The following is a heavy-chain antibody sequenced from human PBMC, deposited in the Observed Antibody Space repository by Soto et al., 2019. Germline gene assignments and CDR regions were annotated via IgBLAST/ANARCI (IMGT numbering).Heavy chain of an antibody. CDR3: ERVDYGAYYFDY. V-gene: IGHV3-74*01. CDR1: GFTFSSYW. CDR2: NSDGSTT. J-gene: IGHJ4*02. Sequence: EVQLVESGGGLVQPGGSLRLSCAASGFTFSSYWMHWVRQAPGKGLVWVSRNSDGSTTSYADSVKGRFTISRDNAKNTLYLQINSLSAEDTVVYYCERVDYGAYYFDYGGQGTLVTVSS. D-gene: IGHD4-17*01.